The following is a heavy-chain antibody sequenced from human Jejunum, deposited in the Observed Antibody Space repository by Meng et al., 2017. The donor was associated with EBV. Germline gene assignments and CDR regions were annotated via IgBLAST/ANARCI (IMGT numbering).Heavy chain of an antibody. Sequence: QWHLKRVGAGLLKPVETRSPTCGVYGGSFSDYCWTWIRQPPGKGLEWIGEINHGGGAIYNPSLKSRVTISVDTSKNQFSLKLSSVTAADTAVYYCARLGGYASGTYYPIDPWGQGTLVTVSS. CDR2: INHGGGA. V-gene: IGHV4-34*01. CDR1: GGSFSDYC. D-gene: IGHD3-10*01. J-gene: IGHJ5*02. CDR3: ARLGGYASGTYYPIDP.